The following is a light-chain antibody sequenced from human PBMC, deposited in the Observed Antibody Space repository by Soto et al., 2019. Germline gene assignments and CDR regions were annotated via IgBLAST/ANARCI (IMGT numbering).Light chain of an antibody. CDR1: GGYNY. J-gene: IGLJ1*01. Sequence: GGYNYVSWYQQHPGKAPKLMIYDVSNRPSGVSNRFSGSKSGNTASLTISGLQAEDEADYYCSSYTSSSTLCVFGTGTKVTXL. CDR2: DVS. V-gene: IGLV2-14*04. CDR3: SSYTSSSTLCV.